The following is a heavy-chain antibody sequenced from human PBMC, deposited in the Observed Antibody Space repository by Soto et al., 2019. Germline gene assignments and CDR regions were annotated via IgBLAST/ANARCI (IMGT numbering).Heavy chain of an antibody. V-gene: IGHV4-39*01. Sequence: SETLSLTCTVSGGSISSSSYYWGWIRQPPGKGLEWIGSIYYSGSTYYNPSLKSRVTISVDTSKNQFSLKLSSVTAADTAVYYCASAQYYYDSSGYYSRYYCGMDVWGQGTTVTVSS. CDR2: IYYSGST. CDR1: GGSISSSSYY. D-gene: IGHD3-22*01. CDR3: ASAQYYYDSSGYYSRYYCGMDV. J-gene: IGHJ6*02.